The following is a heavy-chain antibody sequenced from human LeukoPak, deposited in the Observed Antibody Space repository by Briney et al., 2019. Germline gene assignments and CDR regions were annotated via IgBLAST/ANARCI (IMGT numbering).Heavy chain of an antibody. D-gene: IGHD3-10*01. CDR2: IKPSGGST. CDR3: AIVWFGELLPFDY. Sequence: ASVKVSCKASGYTFTSYYMHWVRQAPGQGLEWMGIIKPSGGSTSYAQKFQGRVTMTRDTSISTAYMELSGLRSDDTAVYYCAIVWFGELLPFDYWGQGTLVTVSS. J-gene: IGHJ4*02. CDR1: GYTFTSYY. V-gene: IGHV1-46*01.